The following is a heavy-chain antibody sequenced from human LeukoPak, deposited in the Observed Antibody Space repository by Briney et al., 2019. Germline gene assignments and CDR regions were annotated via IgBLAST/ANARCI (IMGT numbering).Heavy chain of an antibody. J-gene: IGHJ6*02. V-gene: IGHV1-69*04. CDR1: GGTFSSYA. Sequence: GASVKVSCKASGGTFSSYAISWVRQAPGQGLEWMGRIIPILGIANYAQEFQGRVTITADKSTSTAYMELSSLRSEDTAVYYCAREMIVVVPAAIDWTPEYYYYGMGVWGQGTTVTVSS. CDR3: AREMIVVVPAAIDWTPEYYYYGMGV. CDR2: IIPILGIA. D-gene: IGHD2-2*01.